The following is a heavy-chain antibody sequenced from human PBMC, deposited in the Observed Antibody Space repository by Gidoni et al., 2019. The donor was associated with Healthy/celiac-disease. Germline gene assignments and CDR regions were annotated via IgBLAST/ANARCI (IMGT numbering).Heavy chain of an antibody. CDR3: ARVDGYYYDSSGYYLPPYFDY. J-gene: IGHJ4*02. CDR2: IYYSGST. CDR1: GGSISSSGYY. Sequence: QVQLQESGPGLVKSSQTLSLTCTVSGGSISSSGYYWSWIRQHPGKGLEWIGYIYYSGSTYYNPSLKSRVTISVDTSKNQFSLKLSSVTAADTAVYYCARVDGYYYDSSGYYLPPYFDYWGQGTLVTVSS. D-gene: IGHD3-22*01. V-gene: IGHV4-31*03.